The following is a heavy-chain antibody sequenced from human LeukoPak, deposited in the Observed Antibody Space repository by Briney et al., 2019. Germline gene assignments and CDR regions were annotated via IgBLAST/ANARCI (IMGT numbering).Heavy chain of an antibody. D-gene: IGHD3-22*01. CDR3: AKEVLDSSGYYPGGYFDY. V-gene: IGHV3-21*04. Sequence: PGGSLRLSCAASGFIFSSYSMNWVRQAPGKGLEWVSSISATGNYIYYADSVKGRFTISRDNSKNTLYLQMNSLRAEDTAVYYCAKEVLDSSGYYPGGYFDYWGQGTLVTVPS. CDR2: ISATGNYI. J-gene: IGHJ4*02. CDR1: GFIFSSYS.